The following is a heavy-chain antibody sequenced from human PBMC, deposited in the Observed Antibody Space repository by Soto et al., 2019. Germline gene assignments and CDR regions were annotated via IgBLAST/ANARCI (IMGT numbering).Heavy chain of an antibody. CDR1: GFSLSTSGVG. CDR2: IYWDDDK. J-gene: IGHJ4*02. CDR3: AHRHGSGWYSFPYFDY. D-gene: IGHD6-19*01. V-gene: IGHV2-5*02. Sequence: QITLKESGPTLVQPTQALTLTCTFSGFSLSTSGVGVGWIRQPPGKALEWLALIYWDDDKRSSPSLKSRITITKDTTKSQVVLTITNMDPVDTATFYCAHRHGSGWYSFPYFDYWGQGTLVTVSS.